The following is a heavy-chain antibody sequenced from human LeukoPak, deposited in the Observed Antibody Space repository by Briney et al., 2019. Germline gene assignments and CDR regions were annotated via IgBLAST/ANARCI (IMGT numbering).Heavy chain of an antibody. J-gene: IGHJ6*03. CDR2: IRGGGGSA. Sequence: TGGSLRLSCTASGFTFSAYAMMWVHQAPGKGPEWVSAIRGGGGSAFYADSVKGRFTISRDDSKNTLYLQMNSLRAEDTAIYYCARAQWRTYSYYYMDVWGKGTTVTVSS. CDR1: GFTFSAYA. D-gene: IGHD6-19*01. CDR3: ARAQWRTYSYYYMDV. V-gene: IGHV3-23*01.